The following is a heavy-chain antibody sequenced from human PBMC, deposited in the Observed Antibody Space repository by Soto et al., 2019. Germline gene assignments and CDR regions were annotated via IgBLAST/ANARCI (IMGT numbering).Heavy chain of an antibody. V-gene: IGHV4-30-4*01. CDR1: GGSFSSADSY. CDR3: ARERVEGYFDL. Sequence: QVQLQESGPGLVKPSQTLSLTCTVSGGSFSSADSYWSWIRQPPGKGLEWIGYIYYRGSTYYNPSLKSRLTISVDTSKNQFSLKLSSVTAADTAVYYCARERVEGYFDLWGRGTLVTVSS. J-gene: IGHJ2*01. CDR2: IYYRGST.